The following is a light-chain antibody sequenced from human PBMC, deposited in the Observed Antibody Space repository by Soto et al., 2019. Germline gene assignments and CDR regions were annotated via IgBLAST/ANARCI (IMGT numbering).Light chain of an antibody. CDR1: QSVRSN. V-gene: IGKV3-15*01. CDR2: GAS. Sequence: EIVMTQSPATLSVSPGERATLSCRASQSVRSNLAWYQQKPGQAPRLLIYGASTRATGIPARFSGSGSGTAFTLTISSLQSEDFAVYYCQQYNNWLTFGGGTKVEIK. J-gene: IGKJ4*01. CDR3: QQYNNWLT.